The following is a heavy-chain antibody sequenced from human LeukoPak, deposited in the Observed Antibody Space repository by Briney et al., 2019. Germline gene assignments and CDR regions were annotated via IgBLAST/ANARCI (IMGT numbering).Heavy chain of an antibody. CDR1: GGSISSYY. Sequence: PSETLSLTCSVSGGSISSYYWSWIRQPPGKGLEWIGYMYNSGSANSNPSLKSRVTISLDTSKNQFSLKLNSVTAADTAVYFCASGSISGTRIYYYYYLDVWGKGTTVTVSS. D-gene: IGHD1-20*01. CDR3: ASGSISGTRIYYYYYLDV. J-gene: IGHJ6*03. CDR2: MYNSGSA. V-gene: IGHV4-59*13.